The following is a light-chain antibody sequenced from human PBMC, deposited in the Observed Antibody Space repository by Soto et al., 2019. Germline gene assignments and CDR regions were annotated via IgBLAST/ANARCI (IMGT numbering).Light chain of an antibody. CDR1: QSVRYNY. CDR3: QQYGTSPRT. V-gene: IGKV3-20*01. Sequence: EIVLTHSPCTLSLSPGEGATLSCRASQSVRYNYLAWYQQKPGQAPRLLIYGVSTRATGIPDRFSGSGSGTDFTLTISRLDPEDFAVYYCQQYGTSPRTFGQGTKVDIK. J-gene: IGKJ1*01. CDR2: GVS.